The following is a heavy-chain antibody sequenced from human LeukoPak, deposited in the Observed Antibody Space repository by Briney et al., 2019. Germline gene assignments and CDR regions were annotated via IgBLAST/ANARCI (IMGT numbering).Heavy chain of an antibody. CDR1: GASISSFY. CDR3: ARLSADSSSSRGFDY. CDR2: IYPSGST. Sequence: SETLSLTCTVSGASISSFYWTWIRQPAGKGLEWIGRIYPSGSTNYNPSLKSRVAMSVDTSKKQFSLKLSSVTAADTAVYYCARLSADSSSSRGFDYWGQGTPVTVSS. J-gene: IGHJ4*02. V-gene: IGHV4-4*07. D-gene: IGHD2-2*01.